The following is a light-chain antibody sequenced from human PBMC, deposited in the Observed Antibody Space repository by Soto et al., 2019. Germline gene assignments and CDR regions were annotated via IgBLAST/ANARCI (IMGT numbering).Light chain of an antibody. V-gene: IGLV2-14*03. Sequence: QSALTQPASVSGSPGQSIAISCTGTSSVVGAHNYVSWYQQHPGKAPKLIIYDVSNRPSGVSTRFSGFKSGNTASLTISGLQAEDEADYYCSSYTYTSTLVIFGGGTKVTVL. CDR1: SSVVGAHNY. J-gene: IGLJ2*01. CDR3: SSYTYTSTLVI. CDR2: DVS.